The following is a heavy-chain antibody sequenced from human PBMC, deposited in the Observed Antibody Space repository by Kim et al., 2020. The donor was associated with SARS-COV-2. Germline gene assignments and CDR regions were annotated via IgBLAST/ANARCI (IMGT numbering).Heavy chain of an antibody. J-gene: IGHJ3*02. V-gene: IGHV3-73*01. CDR1: GFTFSDSA. D-gene: IGHD6-13*01. CDR2: IRSKANSYAT. Sequence: EGSLRLSCAASGFTFSDSAMYWVRQASGKGLEWVGRIRSKANSYATAYDVSVKGRFIISRDDSKNTVYLQMNSLKTEDTAIYYCTRVPPYSNSWWDAFDIWGQGTMVTVSS. CDR3: TRVPPYSNSWWDAFDI.